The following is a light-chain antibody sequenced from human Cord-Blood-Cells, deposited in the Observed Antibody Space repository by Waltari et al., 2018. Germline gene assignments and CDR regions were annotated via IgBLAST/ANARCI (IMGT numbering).Light chain of an antibody. J-gene: IGLJ2*01. CDR1: SRDVGGYNY. CDR2: DVS. CDR3: SSYTSSSTLVV. Sequence: QSALPQPASVSGSPGQSLTISCTGTSRDVGGYNYVSWYQQHPGKAPKLMIYDVSNRPSGVSNRFSGSKSGNTASLTISGLQAEDEADYYCSSYTSSSTLVVFGGGTKLTVL. V-gene: IGLV2-14*01.